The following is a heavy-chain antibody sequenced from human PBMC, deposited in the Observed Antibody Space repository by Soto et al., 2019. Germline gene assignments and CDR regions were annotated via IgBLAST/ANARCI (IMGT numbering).Heavy chain of an antibody. CDR3: ARDLGWNQGWFDP. V-gene: IGHV6-1*01. CDR2: TYYRSKWYN. J-gene: IGHJ5*02. D-gene: IGHD1-1*01. Sequence: QALSSTYASRGGRVSSNSGSWNWIRQSPSRGLEWLGRTYYRSKWYNDYAVSVKSRITINPDTSKNQFSLQLNSVTPEDTAVYYCARDLGWNQGWFDPWGQGTLVTVSS. CDR1: GGRVSSNSGS.